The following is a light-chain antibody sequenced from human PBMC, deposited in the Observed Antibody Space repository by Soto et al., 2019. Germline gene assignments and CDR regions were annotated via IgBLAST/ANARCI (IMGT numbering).Light chain of an antibody. Sequence: QSALTQSASVSGSPGQSITISCTGTSSDVIDYKYVTWYQHHPGKAPKLMIYEVSHRPSGVSNRFSGSKSDNTASLTISGLQAEDEADYYCSSKTSSSTVIFGGGTKLTVL. CDR1: SSDVIDYKY. CDR3: SSKTSSSTVI. CDR2: EVS. V-gene: IGLV2-14*01. J-gene: IGLJ2*01.